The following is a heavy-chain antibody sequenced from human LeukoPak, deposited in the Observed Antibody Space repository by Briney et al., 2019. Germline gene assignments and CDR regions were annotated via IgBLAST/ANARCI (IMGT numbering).Heavy chain of an antibody. Sequence: PGGSLRLSCAVSGFTFSAYAMSWVRQAPGKGLEWVSGLSGSADRAYYADSVKGRFTISRDNSKSTLFLQMNSLKAEDTALYYCAKYAVGETFFGDYWGQGTLVTVS. V-gene: IGHV3-23*01. CDR2: LSGSADRA. J-gene: IGHJ4*02. CDR3: AKYAVGETFFGDY. D-gene: IGHD3-3*01. CDR1: GFTFSAYA.